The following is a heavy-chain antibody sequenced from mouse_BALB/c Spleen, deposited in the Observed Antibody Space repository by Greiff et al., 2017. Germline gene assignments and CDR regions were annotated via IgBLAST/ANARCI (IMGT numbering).Heavy chain of an antibody. Sequence: VQLKESGAELVKPGASVKLSCTASGFNIKDTYMHWVKQRPEQGLEWIGRIDPANGNTKYDPKFQGKATITADTSSNTAYLQLSSLTSEDTAVYYCAREDGYYAFAYWGQGTLVTVSA. V-gene: IGHV14-3*02. J-gene: IGHJ3*01. CDR3: AREDGYYAFAY. CDR2: IDPANGNT. D-gene: IGHD2-3*01. CDR1: GFNIKDTY.